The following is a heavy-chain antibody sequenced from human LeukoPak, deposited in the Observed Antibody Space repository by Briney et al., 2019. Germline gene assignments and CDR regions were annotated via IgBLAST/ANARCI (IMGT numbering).Heavy chain of an antibody. D-gene: IGHD4-17*01. J-gene: IGHJ4*02. Sequence: GGSLRLSCAASGFTFSSYGMNWVRQAPGKGLEWVSYISESGSTIYYADSVKGRFIISRDNAKNSLYLHMNSLRNEDTAVYYCARDLTSVPTRWGQGTLVTVSS. CDR1: GFTFSSYG. CDR3: ARDLTSVPTR. V-gene: IGHV3-48*03. CDR2: ISESGSTI.